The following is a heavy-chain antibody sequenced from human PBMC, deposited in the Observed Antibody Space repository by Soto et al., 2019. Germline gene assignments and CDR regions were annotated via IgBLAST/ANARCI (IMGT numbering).Heavy chain of an antibody. V-gene: IGHV3-7*03. Sequence: EGQLLGSGGGLVQPGGSLRLSCVASGLRFSTYWMNWVRQPPGMGLEWVAIIDPDGRVGTYVDSVKGRFTTSRDNAMNSVYLQMNSLRADDTAMYFCAGWGEHDANVWGQGILVTVSA. CDR1: GLRFSTYW. J-gene: IGHJ4*02. CDR2: IDPDGRVG. D-gene: IGHD7-27*01. CDR3: AGWGEHDANV.